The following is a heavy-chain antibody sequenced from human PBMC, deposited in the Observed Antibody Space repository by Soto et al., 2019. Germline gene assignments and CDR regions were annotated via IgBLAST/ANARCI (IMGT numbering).Heavy chain of an antibody. J-gene: IGHJ6*02. CDR3: ARVHCSAGTRLDGLDF. Sequence: SQTLSLTCVISGDSVSSNGACWNWIRQSPSRGLQWLGRIYYRSKWFHDYAASVESRMAINPDTSRNQFSLQLNYVTPEDTAVYYCARVHCSAGTRLDGLDFWGQGTTVTVSS. D-gene: IGHD2-15*01. V-gene: IGHV6-1*01. CDR2: IYYRSKWFH. CDR1: GDSVSSNGAC.